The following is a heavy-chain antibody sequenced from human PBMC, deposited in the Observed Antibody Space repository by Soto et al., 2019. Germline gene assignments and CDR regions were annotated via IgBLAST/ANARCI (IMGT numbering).Heavy chain of an antibody. CDR3: ARDLRLELYFDY. D-gene: IGHD1-7*01. J-gene: IGHJ4*02. CDR1: GGSISSGDYY. Sequence: PSETLSLTCTVSGGSISSGDYYWSWIRQPPGKGLEWIGYIYYSGSTYYNPSLKSRVTISVDTSKNQFSLKLSSVTAADTAVYYCARDLRLELYFDYWGQGTLVTVS. CDR2: IYYSGST. V-gene: IGHV4-30-4*01.